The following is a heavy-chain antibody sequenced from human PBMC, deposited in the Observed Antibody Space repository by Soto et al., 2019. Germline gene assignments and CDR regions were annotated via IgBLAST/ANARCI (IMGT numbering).Heavy chain of an antibody. CDR1: GYTFTSYG. CDR2: ISAYNGNT. V-gene: IGHV1-18*01. CDR3: AIVPSSGWNYYFDF. D-gene: IGHD6-19*01. Sequence: ASVKVSCKASGYTFTSYGISWVRQAPGQGLEWMGWISAYNGNTNYAQKLQGRVTMTTDTSTSTAYMELRSLRSDDTVVYYCAIVPSSGWNYYFDFWGKGTLVTVSS. J-gene: IGHJ4*02.